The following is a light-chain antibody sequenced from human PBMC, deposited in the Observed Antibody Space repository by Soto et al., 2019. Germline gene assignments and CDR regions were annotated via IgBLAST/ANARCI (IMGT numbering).Light chain of an antibody. CDR2: DVT. CDR1: SSDVGGYDY. CDR3: ISYASINTYV. V-gene: IGLV2-14*01. Sequence: QSVLTQPASVSGSPGQSITISCTGTSSDVGGYDYVSWYQQHPGKAPKLMIYDVTNRPSGVSNRFSGSKSGNTASLTISGLQAEDEADYYCISYASINTYVFGTGTKLPVL. J-gene: IGLJ1*01.